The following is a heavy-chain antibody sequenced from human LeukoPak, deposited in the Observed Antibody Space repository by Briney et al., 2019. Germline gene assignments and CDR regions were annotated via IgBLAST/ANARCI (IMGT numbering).Heavy chain of an antibody. V-gene: IGHV3-21*01. Sequence: PGGSLRLSCAASGFTFSSNSMNWVRQAPGKGLEWVSSISSSSSYIYYADSVKGRFTISRDNAKNSLYLQMSSLRAEDTAVYYCARDSVRGGRYGMDVWGQGTTVTVSS. D-gene: IGHD3-10*01. CDR3: ARDSVRGGRYGMDV. CDR2: ISSSSSYI. CDR1: GFTFSSNS. J-gene: IGHJ6*02.